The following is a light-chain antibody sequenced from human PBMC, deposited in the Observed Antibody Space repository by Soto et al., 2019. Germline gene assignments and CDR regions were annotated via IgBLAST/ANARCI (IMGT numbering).Light chain of an antibody. J-gene: IGKJ4*01. CDR3: QQYNNWPPFT. CDR1: QSVSTN. Sequence: EIVMTQSPATLSVSPEERATLSCRASQSVSTNLAWFQQKLGQAPRLLIYGASTRATGIPARFSGSGSGTEFTLTISSLQSEDFTVYYCQQYNNWPPFTVGGGTKVEIK. V-gene: IGKV3-15*01. CDR2: GAS.